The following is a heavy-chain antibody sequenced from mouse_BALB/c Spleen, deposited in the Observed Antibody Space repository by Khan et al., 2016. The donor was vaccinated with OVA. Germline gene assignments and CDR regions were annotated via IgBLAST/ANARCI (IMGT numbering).Heavy chain of an antibody. Sequence: QVQLKESGPGLVAPSQSLSITCTVSGFSLTDYGVSWIRQPPGKGLEWLGVIWGGGSTYYNSDFKSRLTISKDSSKSQVFIKMKSLKTDDTAVYYCAKGIWSYYFALDYWGQGTSVTVSS. J-gene: IGHJ4*01. CDR3: AKGIWSYYFALDY. V-gene: IGHV2-6-5*01. D-gene: IGHD1-1*02. CDR1: GFSLTDYG. CDR2: IWGGGST.